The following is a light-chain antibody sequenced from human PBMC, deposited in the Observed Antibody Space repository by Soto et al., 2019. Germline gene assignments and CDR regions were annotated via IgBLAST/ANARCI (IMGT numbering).Light chain of an antibody. CDR3: QQYGSSPPT. J-gene: IGKJ1*01. CDR1: QSVSSSY. CDR2: GAS. Sequence: EIVLTQSPGTLSLSPGERATLSCRVSQSVSSSYLAWYQQKPGQAPRLLIYGASSRATGIPDRFSGSGSGTDFSLTISILEPEDFAVYYCQQYGSSPPTFGQGTKVEIK. V-gene: IGKV3-20*01.